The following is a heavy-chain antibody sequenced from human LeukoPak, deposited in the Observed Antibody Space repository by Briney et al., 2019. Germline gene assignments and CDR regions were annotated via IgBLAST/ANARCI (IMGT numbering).Heavy chain of an antibody. V-gene: IGHV3-74*01. J-gene: IGHJ4*02. Sequence: GGSLRLSCAASGVTFSSYWMHWVRQAPGKGLVWVSRTNEDASTTNYADSVKGRFTISRDDAKNTLYLQMNSLIAEDTAVYYCVRDLGGKSGYWGQGTLVTVSS. CDR1: GVTFSSYW. D-gene: IGHD1-26*01. CDR3: VRDLGGKSGY. CDR2: TNEDASTT.